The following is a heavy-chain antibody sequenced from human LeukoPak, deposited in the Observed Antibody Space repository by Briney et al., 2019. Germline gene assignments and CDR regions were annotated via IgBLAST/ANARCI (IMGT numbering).Heavy chain of an antibody. D-gene: IGHD6-19*01. V-gene: IGHV4-59*01. J-gene: IGHJ4*02. CDR3: ARVYSSGWSESFDY. CDR2: IYYSGST. CDR1: GGSISSYY. Sequence: SETLSLTCTVSGGSISSYYWSWIRQPPGKGLEWIAYIYYSGSTNYNPSLKSRVTISVDTSKNQFSLKLSSVTAADTAVYYCARVYSSGWSESFDYWGQGTLVTVSS.